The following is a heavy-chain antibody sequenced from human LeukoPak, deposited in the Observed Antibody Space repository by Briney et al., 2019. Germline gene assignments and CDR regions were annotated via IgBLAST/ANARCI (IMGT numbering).Heavy chain of an antibody. J-gene: IGHJ3*02. CDR1: GFTVSSNY. V-gene: IGHV3-66*01. CDR2: IYSGGST. CDR3: ARATWYDAFDI. Sequence: PGGSLRLSCAASGFTVSSNYMSWVRRAPGKGLEWVSVIYSGGSTYYADSVKGRFTISRDNSKNTLYLQMNSLRAEDTAVYYCARATWYDAFDIWGQGTMVTVSS. D-gene: IGHD2-15*01.